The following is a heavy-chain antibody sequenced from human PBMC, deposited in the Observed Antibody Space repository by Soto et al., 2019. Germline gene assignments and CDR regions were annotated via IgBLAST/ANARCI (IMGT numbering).Heavy chain of an antibody. V-gene: IGHV4-59*01. D-gene: IGHD3-3*01. J-gene: IGHJ4*02. Sequence: PSETLSLTCTASGGSISNYYWSWIRQPPGKGLEWIGYINYSGSPNYNPPLKSRVSITVGTSKNQSALKLRYVTAAETAVYYCARTRIFGVAGVDYWGQGTLVTVSS. CDR3: ARTRIFGVAGVDY. CDR2: INYSGSP. CDR1: GGSISNYY.